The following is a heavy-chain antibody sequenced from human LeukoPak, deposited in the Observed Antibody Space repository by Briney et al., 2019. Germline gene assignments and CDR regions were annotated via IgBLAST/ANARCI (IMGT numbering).Heavy chain of an antibody. Sequence: PGGSLRLSCAASGFTFSNTNMNWVRQAPGKGLKWVSFISASSIYIYYADSVKGRFTISRDNAQNSLYLQINSLRAEDTAVYFCARVVNGYVDYWGQGTLVTVSS. CDR2: ISASSIYI. CDR3: ARVVNGYVDY. J-gene: IGHJ4*02. CDR1: GFTFSNTN. D-gene: IGHD2-8*01. V-gene: IGHV3-21*06.